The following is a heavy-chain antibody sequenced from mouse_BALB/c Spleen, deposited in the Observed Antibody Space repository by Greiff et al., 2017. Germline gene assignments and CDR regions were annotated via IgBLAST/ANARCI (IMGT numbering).Heavy chain of an antibody. CDR1: GFTFTDYY. CDR2: IRNKANGYTT. Sequence: EVQLVESGGGLVQPGGSLRLSCAPSGFTFTDYYMSWVRQPPGKALEWLGFIRNKANGYTTEYSASVKGRFTISRDNSQSILYLQMNTLRAEDSATYYCARDKLWFAYWGQGTLVTVSA. V-gene: IGHV7-3*02. J-gene: IGHJ3*01. CDR3: ARDKLWFAY.